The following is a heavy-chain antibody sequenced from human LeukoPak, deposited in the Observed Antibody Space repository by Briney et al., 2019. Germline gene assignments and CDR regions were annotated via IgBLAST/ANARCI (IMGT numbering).Heavy chain of an antibody. CDR2: IYSGGST. J-gene: IGHJ3*02. D-gene: IGHD2-15*01. CDR1: GFTVSSNY. V-gene: IGHV3-53*01. Sequence: QPGGSLRLSCAASGFTVSSNYMSWVRQAPGKGLEWVSVIYSGGSTYYSDSVKGRFTISRDNSKNTLYLQMNCLRAEDTAVYYCARAFFDGSGGDAFDIWGQGTMVTVSS. CDR3: ARAFFDGSGGDAFDI.